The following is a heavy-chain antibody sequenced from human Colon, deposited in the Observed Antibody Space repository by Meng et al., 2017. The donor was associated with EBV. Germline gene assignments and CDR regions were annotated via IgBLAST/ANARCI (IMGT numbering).Heavy chain of an antibody. D-gene: IGHD5-24*01. CDR1: GGSISSSYW. CDR3: ATQESRDGHNPY. Sequence: RQESGPGLVKPSGPLSLTCVVSGGSISSSYWWTWVRQSPGKGLEWIGEMYHSGTTNYNPSLKSRVTISMGKSNNQLSLKLNSVTAADTAVYYCATQESRDGHNPYWGQGTLVTVSS. V-gene: IGHV4-4*02. J-gene: IGHJ4*02. CDR2: MYHSGTT.